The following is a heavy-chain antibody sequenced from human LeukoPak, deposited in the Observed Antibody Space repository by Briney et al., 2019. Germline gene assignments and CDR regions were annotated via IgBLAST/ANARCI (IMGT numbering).Heavy chain of an antibody. D-gene: IGHD1-14*01. CDR1: GFTFSSYW. Sequence: GGSLRLSCAASGFTFSSYWMHWVRQAPGKGPVWVSRINSDGSSTSYADSVKGRFTISRDNSKNTLYLQMNSLRAEDTAVYYCAKIGTTQVPNDFDYWGQGTLVTVSS. J-gene: IGHJ4*02. V-gene: IGHV3-74*01. CDR3: AKIGTTQVPNDFDY. CDR2: INSDGSST.